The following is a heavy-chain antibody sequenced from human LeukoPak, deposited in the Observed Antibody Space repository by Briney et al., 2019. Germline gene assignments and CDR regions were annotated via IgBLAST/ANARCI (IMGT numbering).Heavy chain of an antibody. Sequence: GGSLRLSCAASGFTFDDYGMSWVRQAPGKGLEWVSGINWNGGSTGYADSVKGRFTISRDNSKNTLYLQMNSLRAEDTAVYYCAAGPYYYDSSGYSVYDAFDIWGQGTMVTVSS. J-gene: IGHJ3*02. D-gene: IGHD3-22*01. CDR1: GFTFDDYG. CDR3: AAGPYYYDSSGYSVYDAFDI. V-gene: IGHV3-20*04. CDR2: INWNGGST.